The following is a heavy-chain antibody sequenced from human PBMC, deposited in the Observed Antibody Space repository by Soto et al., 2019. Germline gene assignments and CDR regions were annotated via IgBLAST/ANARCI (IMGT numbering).Heavy chain of an antibody. Sequence: SVKVSCKASGYTFTSYGISWVRQAPGQGLEWMVGIIPIFGTANYAQKFQGRVTITADESTSTAYMELSSLRSEDTAVYYCARSQYYYGSGNRYYYYGMDVWG. CDR3: ARSQYYYGSGNRYYYYGMDV. CDR2: IIPIFGTA. V-gene: IGHV1-69*13. D-gene: IGHD3-10*01. J-gene: IGHJ6*02. CDR1: GYTFTSYG.